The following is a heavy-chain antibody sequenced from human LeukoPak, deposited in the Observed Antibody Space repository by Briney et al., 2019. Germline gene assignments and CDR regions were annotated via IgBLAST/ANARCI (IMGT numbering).Heavy chain of an antibody. D-gene: IGHD3-10*01. CDR1: GFTFDDYA. Sequence: PGGSLRLSCAASGFTFDDYAMHWVRQAPGKGLEWVSGISWNSGSIGYADSVKGRSTISRDNAKNSLYLQMNSLRAEDTALYYCAKDNMVRGVNYYYYYMDVWGKGTTVTVSS. V-gene: IGHV3-9*01. CDR3: AKDNMVRGVNYYYYYMDV. J-gene: IGHJ6*03. CDR2: ISWNSGSI.